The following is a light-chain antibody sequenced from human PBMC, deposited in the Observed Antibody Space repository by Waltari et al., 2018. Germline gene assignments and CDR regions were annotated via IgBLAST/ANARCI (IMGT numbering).Light chain of an antibody. J-gene: IGKJ4*01. V-gene: IGKV3-11*01. CDR3: QQRRNWPLT. CDR1: QSVRTY. Sequence: EIVLTHSHALLSFSPGERATLSCRTSQSVRTYLALYQPRPGQSPRLLIYDASYRATVIPARFSGSGSETDFTLTISRLQPEDFAVYYCQQRRNWPLTFGGGT. CDR2: DAS.